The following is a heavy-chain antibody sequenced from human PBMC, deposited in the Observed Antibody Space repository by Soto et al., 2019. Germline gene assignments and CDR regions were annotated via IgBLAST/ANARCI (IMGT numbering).Heavy chain of an antibody. J-gene: IGHJ4*02. V-gene: IGHV3-23*01. CDR3: SKNYYSDS. CDR1: GFTFSNYA. Sequence: VQLLESGGDLVQPGGSLRLSCAASGFTFSNYAMSWVRQAPGKALEWVSSINIVGGTTNYADSVRGRFTMSRDDSKNTVFLQMISLRAEVTAIYYCSKNYYSDSWGQGTLVTVSS. CDR2: INIVGGTT.